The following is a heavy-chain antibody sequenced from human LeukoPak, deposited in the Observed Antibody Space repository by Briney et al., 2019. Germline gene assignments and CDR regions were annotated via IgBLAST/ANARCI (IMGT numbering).Heavy chain of an antibody. D-gene: IGHD3-22*01. CDR2: ISGSDGST. CDR1: GFTFSSYA. Sequence: GGSLRLSCVASGFTFSSYAMSWVRQAPGKGLEWVSVISGSDGSTYYADSVKGRFSISRDIPKNTLYLQMNSLRAEDTAVYYCAKAYYDSPSRGFGGWGQGTLVTVSS. CDR3: AKAYYDSPSRGFGG. J-gene: IGHJ4*02. V-gene: IGHV3-23*01.